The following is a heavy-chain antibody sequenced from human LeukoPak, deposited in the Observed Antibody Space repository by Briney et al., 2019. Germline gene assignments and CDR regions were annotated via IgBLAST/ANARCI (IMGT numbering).Heavy chain of an antibody. V-gene: IGHV4/OR15-8*01. CDR2: IYHDETT. D-gene: IGHD3-10*01. CDR3: ARADTSGTSSSDAFDI. J-gene: IGHJ3*02. CDR1: GGSIRSGTW. Sequence: SETLSLTCIVSGGSIRSGTWWNWVRQPPGKGLEWIGEIYHDETTNYSPSLKSRVTISVDKSKNHFSLKLSAVTAADTAVYYCARADTSGTSSSDAFDIWGQGTMVTVPS.